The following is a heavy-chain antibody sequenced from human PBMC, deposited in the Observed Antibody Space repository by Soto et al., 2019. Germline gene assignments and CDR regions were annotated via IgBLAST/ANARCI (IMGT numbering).Heavy chain of an antibody. D-gene: IGHD5-18*01. CDR2: ISAYNGNT. V-gene: IGHV1-18*01. CDR3: ASDRIYSYGPHYYYYGMDV. CDR1: GYTFTSYG. Sequence: GASVKVSCKASGYTFTSYGISWVRQAPGQGLEWMGWISAYNGNTNYAQKLQGRVTMTTDTSTSTAYMELRSLRSDDTAVYYCASDRIYSYGPHYYYYGMDVWGQGTTVTVSS. J-gene: IGHJ6*02.